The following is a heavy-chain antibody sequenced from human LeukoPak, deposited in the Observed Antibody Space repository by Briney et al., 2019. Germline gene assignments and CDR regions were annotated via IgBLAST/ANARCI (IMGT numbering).Heavy chain of an antibody. CDR1: GFTFSSYT. V-gene: IGHV3-30-3*01. D-gene: IGHD6-13*01. Sequence: GGSLRLSCAASGFTFSSYTMHWVPQAPGKGLEWVAVISYDGSNKYYADSVKGRFTISRDNSKNTLYLQMNSLRAEDTAVYYCARDAGYSSSWSLYYYYGMDVWGQGTTVTVSS. J-gene: IGHJ6*02. CDR3: ARDAGYSSSWSLYYYYGMDV. CDR2: ISYDGSNK.